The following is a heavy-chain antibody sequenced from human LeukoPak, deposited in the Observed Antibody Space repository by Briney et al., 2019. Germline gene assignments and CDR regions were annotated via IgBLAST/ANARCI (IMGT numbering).Heavy chain of an antibody. V-gene: IGHV3-20*04. J-gene: IGHJ4*02. Sequence: GGSLRLSCVASGFIFDDVDLSWVRQVPGKGLEWVCGLNWNGDKTGYADSVKGRFIISRDNAKNSLYLQMNGLRAEDTALYYCTRDAFEGVIAPYFLNWGQGTLVTVSS. CDR2: LNWNGDKT. D-gene: IGHD3-16*02. CDR3: TRDAFEGVIAPYFLN. CDR1: GFIFDDVD.